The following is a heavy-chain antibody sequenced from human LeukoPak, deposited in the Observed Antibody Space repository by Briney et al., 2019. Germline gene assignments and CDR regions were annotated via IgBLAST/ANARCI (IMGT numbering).Heavy chain of an antibody. D-gene: IGHD1-26*01. J-gene: IGHJ5*02. V-gene: IGHV1-8*01. CDR3: ARDNSVGDNAWWFDP. CDR1: GYIFTSYD. Sequence: ASVKVSCKASGYIFTSYDINWVRQATGQGLEWMGWMNPNSGNTGYAQKFQGRVTMTRDMSTSTDYMELSSLRSEDTAIYYCARDNSVGDNAWWFDPWGQGTLVTVSS. CDR2: MNPNSGNT.